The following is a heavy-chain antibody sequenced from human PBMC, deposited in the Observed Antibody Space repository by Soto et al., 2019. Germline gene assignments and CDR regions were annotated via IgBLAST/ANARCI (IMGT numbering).Heavy chain of an antibody. CDR3: GAVINPRYYYYGMDV. Sequence: GESLKISCKGSGHSFTNFWISWVRQMPGKGLEWMGRIDPSDSQTNYSPSFQGHVTISVDKSLSTAYLQWSSLKASDSAMYYCGAVINPRYYYYGMDVWGQGTTGTVS. J-gene: IGHJ6*02. V-gene: IGHV5-10-1*01. D-gene: IGHD6-19*01. CDR2: IDPSDSQT. CDR1: GHSFTNFW.